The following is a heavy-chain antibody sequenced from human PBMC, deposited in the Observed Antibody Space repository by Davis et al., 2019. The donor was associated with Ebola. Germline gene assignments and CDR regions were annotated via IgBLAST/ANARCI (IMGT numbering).Heavy chain of an antibody. CDR2: ISYDGSNK. J-gene: IGHJ6*02. CDR1: GFTFSSYA. CDR3: ARDMRYCSSTSCLTNYYYGMDV. Sequence: PGGSLRLSCAASGFTFSSYAMHWVRQAPGKGLEWVAVISYDGSNKYYADSVKGRFTISRDNSKNTLYLQMNSRRAEDTAVYYCARDMRYCSSTSCLTNYYYGMDVWGQGTTVTVSS. V-gene: IGHV3-30-3*01. D-gene: IGHD2-2*01.